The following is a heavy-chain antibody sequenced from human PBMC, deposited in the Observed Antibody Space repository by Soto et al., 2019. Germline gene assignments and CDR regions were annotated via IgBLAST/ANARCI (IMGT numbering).Heavy chain of an antibody. Sequence: KPSETLSLTCTVSGGSISSGGYYWSWIRQHPGKGLEWIGYIYYSGSTYYNPSLKSRVTISADTSKNQFSLKLSSVTAADTAVYYCARETVIIANFFDYWGQGTLVTVSS. CDR2: IYYSGST. V-gene: IGHV4-31*03. D-gene: IGHD3-10*01. J-gene: IGHJ4*02. CDR3: ARETVIIANFFDY. CDR1: GGSISSGGYY.